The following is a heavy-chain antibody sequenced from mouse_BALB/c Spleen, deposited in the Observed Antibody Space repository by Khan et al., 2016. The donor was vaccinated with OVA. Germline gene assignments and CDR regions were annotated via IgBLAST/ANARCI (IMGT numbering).Heavy chain of an antibody. V-gene: IGHV5-6*01. D-gene: IGHD4-1*01. J-gene: IGHJ3*01. CDR1: GFTFSSYS. CDR2: ISSGGDYT. CDR3: ASHLTGSFAY. Sequence: EVELVESGGDLVKPGGSLKLPCAASGFTFSSYSMSWVRQTPDKRLEWVATISSGGDYTYHPDSVKGRFTISRGNAKNTLYPQMGSLKSRDTAMYYCASHLTGSFAYWGQGTLVTVSA.